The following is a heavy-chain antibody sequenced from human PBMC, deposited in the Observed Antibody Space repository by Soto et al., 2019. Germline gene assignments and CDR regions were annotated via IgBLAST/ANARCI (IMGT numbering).Heavy chain of an antibody. CDR1: GFTFSSYA. J-gene: IGHJ4*02. CDR2: ISGSGGST. Sequence: GGSLRLSCAASGFTFSSYAMSWVRQAPGKGLEWVSAISGSGGSTYYADSVKGRFTISRDNSKNTLYPQMNSLRAEDTAVYYCAKDSPQWLVRYYFDYWGQGTLVTVSS. D-gene: IGHD6-19*01. V-gene: IGHV3-23*01. CDR3: AKDSPQWLVRYYFDY.